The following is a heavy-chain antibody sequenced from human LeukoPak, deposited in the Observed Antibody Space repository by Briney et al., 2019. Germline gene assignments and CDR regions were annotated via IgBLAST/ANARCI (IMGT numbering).Heavy chain of an antibody. CDR1: KFSVGSNY. D-gene: IGHD5-12*01. CDR3: ARGPSGYHTT. Sequence: PGGSLSLSCAAAKFSVGSNYMPWVRHAPGGGLEWVAFMYSGSSTYYAGSVKGRFTIPRDNSKATLSHQMHSLRAEDTAVYYCARGPSGYHTTGGQGTLVTDSS. J-gene: IGHJ4*02. CDR2: MYSGSST. V-gene: IGHV3-66*01.